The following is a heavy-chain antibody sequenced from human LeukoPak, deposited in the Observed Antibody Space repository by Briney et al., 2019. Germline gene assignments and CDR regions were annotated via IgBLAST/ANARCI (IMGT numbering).Heavy chain of an antibody. CDR3: ATSRVGALYFDY. CDR2: IRGSGGST. V-gene: IGHV3-23*01. CDR1: GFTFSSYA. J-gene: IGHJ4*02. D-gene: IGHD1-26*01. Sequence: GGSLRPSCAASGFTFSSYAMRWVRQAQGKVMEWVAAIRGSGGSTYYADSVTGRFTISRDNSKNAMYLQMDRLRAEDTAVYYCATSRVGALYFDYWGRGTLVTVSS.